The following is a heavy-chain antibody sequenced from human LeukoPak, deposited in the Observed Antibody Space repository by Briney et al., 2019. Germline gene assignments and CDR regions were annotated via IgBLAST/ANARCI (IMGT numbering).Heavy chain of an antibody. CDR1: GFTFSSYE. CDR3: ARDKAVTAIPCYFDY. CDR2: IRSSGSKI. Sequence: PGGSLRLSCAASGFTFSSYEMKWVRQAPGKGMEWDSYIRSSGSKIYYADSVKGLFTISRDNAKNSLYLQMNSLRAEDTAVYYCARDKAVTAIPCYFDYWGQGTLVTVSS. D-gene: IGHD2-21*02. J-gene: IGHJ4*02. V-gene: IGHV3-48*03.